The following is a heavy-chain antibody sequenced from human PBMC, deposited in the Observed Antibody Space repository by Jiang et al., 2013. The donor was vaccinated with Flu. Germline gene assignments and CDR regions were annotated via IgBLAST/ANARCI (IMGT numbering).Heavy chain of an antibody. Sequence: SGAEVKKPGSSVKVSCKASGGTFSSYAISWVRQAPGQGLEWMGGIIPIFGTANYAQKFQGRVTITADESTSTAYMELSSLRSEDTAVYYCATRGDYDFWSGYTVYYYYGMDVWGQGTTVTVSS. D-gene: IGHD3-3*01. CDR3: ATRGDYDFWSGYTVYYYYGMDV. V-gene: IGHV1-69*01. CDR2: IIPIFGTA. CDR1: GGTFSSYA. J-gene: IGHJ6*02.